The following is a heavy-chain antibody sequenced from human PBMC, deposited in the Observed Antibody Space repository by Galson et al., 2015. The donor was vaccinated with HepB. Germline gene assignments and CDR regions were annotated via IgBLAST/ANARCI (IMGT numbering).Heavy chain of an antibody. J-gene: IGHJ4*02. Sequence: SVKVSCKASGYTFIKYTISWVRQAPGQGLEWMGWINTYNGNTNYAQKHQGRVTMTTDTSTRTAYMELRSLRSYDTAVYYCTRGGMAKIGGPTFDYWGQGTLVTVSS. V-gene: IGHV1-18*01. CDR3: TRGGMAKIGGPTFDY. CDR1: GYTFIKYT. CDR2: INTYNGNT. D-gene: IGHD5-24*01.